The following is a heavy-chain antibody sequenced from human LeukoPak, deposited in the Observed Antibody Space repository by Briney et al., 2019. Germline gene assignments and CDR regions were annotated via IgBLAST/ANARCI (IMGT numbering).Heavy chain of an antibody. V-gene: IGHV4-59*01. J-gene: IGHJ4*02. D-gene: IGHD3-22*01. CDR2: VYDSGGT. Sequence: ETLSLTCTVSGGSISSNSWGWIRQPPGKGLEWIGYVYDSGGTDYNPSLKSRVTISLANSQNQFSLRLRSVTPADMAIYYCARNAYDSGSYYFLFDYWDQGTLLTVSS. CDR3: ARNAYDSGSYYFLFDY. CDR1: GGSISSNS.